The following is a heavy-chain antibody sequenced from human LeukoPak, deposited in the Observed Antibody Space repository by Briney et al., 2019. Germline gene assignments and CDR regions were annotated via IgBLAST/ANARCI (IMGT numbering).Heavy chain of an antibody. CDR1: GFTFSSYA. CDR3: ARSDYYDSSGYYGVVYYYYGMDV. CDR2: ISYDGSNK. Sequence: PGGSLRLSCAASGFTFSSYAVHWVRQAPGKGLKWVAVISYDGSNKYYADSVKGRFTISRDNSKNTLYLQMNSLRAEDTAVYYCARSDYYDSSGYYGVVYYYYGMDVWGQGTTVTVSS. V-gene: IGHV3-30-3*01. J-gene: IGHJ6*02. D-gene: IGHD3-22*01.